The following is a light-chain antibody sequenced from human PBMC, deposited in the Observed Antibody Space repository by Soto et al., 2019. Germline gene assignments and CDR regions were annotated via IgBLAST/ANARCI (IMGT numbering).Light chain of an antibody. CDR2: DVS. V-gene: IGKV3-11*01. CDR3: QQRSNWPPFIT. J-gene: IGKJ5*01. CDR1: QSVSNS. Sequence: EIVLTQSPGTLSLSPGERVTLSCRASQSVSNSLAWYQQTPGQPPRLLIYDVSNRATGIPDRFSGSGSGTDFTLTISSLEPEEFAVYYCQQRSNWPPFITFGQGTRLEIK.